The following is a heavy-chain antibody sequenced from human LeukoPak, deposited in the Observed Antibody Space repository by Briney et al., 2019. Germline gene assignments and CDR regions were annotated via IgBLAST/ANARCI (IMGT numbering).Heavy chain of an antibody. CDR3: ARGYGSGSYNNFNQ. V-gene: IGHV4-59*02. D-gene: IGHD3-10*01. CDR2: IHYTGNT. Sequence: SETLSLTCTVSGASVRGYYWSWIRQPPGKGLEWIGYIHYTGNTDYNPSLASRVTMSVDTSKNQFSLMLTSVTAADTAVYYCARGYGSGSYNNFNQWGQGLLVAVSS. CDR1: GASVRGYY. J-gene: IGHJ4*02.